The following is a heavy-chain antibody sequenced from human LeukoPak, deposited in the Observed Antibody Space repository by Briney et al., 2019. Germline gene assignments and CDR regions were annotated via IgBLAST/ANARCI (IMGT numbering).Heavy chain of an antibody. CDR2: IYYSGST. V-gene: IGHV4-39*01. CDR1: GGSISSSSYY. J-gene: IGHJ4*02. Sequence: SETLSLTCTVSGGSISSSSYYWGWIRQPPGKGLEWIGSIYYSGSTYYNPSLKSRVTISVDTSKNQFSLKLSSVTAADTAVYYCARLRGSYPNLDYWGQGTLVTVPS. D-gene: IGHD1-26*01. CDR3: ARLRGSYPNLDY.